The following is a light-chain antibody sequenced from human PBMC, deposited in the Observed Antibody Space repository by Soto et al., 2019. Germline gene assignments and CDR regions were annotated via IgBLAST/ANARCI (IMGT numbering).Light chain of an antibody. CDR3: AAWDGSLSGWV. CDR1: SSNIGSNY. CDR2: RNN. Sequence: QSLLTQPPSASGTPGQRVTISCSGSSSNIGSNYVYWYQQLPGTAPKLLIYRNNQRPSGVPDRFSGSKSGTSASLAISGLRSEDEADYYCAAWDGSLSGWVFGGGTKLTVL. V-gene: IGLV1-47*01. J-gene: IGLJ3*02.